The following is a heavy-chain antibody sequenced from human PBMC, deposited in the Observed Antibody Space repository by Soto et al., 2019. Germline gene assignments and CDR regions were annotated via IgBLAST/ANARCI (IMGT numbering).Heavy chain of an antibody. V-gene: IGHV3-53*02. CDR2: IYSGINT. Sequence: EVQLVETGGGFIQPGGSLRLSCAASGISISSSYMSWVRQAPGKGLEWVSLIYSGINTYYEASVKGRFTISRDNSKNTLYLQMNRLRAEDTAVYYCARASDLLHAYFGMDVWGQGTTVTVSS. CDR1: GISISSSY. CDR3: ARASDLLHAYFGMDV. J-gene: IGHJ6*02. D-gene: IGHD3-3*01.